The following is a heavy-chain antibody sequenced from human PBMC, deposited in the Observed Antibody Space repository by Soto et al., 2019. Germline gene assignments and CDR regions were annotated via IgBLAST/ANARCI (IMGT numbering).Heavy chain of an antibody. Sequence: PLETLSLTCTVSGDSISGGASSWSWIRQPPGKGLEWIANVYYSGSSYYNPSLKSRLTISVDTTKNQFSLQLKSMTAADTAVYYRAKLSCTSSTCYFPGWFDPWGQGTLVTVSS. J-gene: IGHJ5*02. V-gene: IGHV4-31*03. CDR1: GDSISGGASS. CDR2: VYYSGSS. D-gene: IGHD2-2*01. CDR3: AKLSCTSSTCYFPGWFDP.